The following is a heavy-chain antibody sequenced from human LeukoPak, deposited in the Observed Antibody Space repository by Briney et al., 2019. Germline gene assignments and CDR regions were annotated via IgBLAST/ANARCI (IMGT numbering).Heavy chain of an antibody. D-gene: IGHD3-10*01. V-gene: IGHV4-59*01. CDR3: ARETPYGSGSYPFDY. Sequence: PSETLSLTCTVSGGSISSYYWNWIRQPPGKGLEWIGYIYNSGSTNNNPSLKSRATISVDTSKKQFSLKLSSVTAADTAVYYCARETPYGSGSYPFDYWGQGILVTVSS. J-gene: IGHJ4*02. CDR2: IYNSGST. CDR1: GGSISSYY.